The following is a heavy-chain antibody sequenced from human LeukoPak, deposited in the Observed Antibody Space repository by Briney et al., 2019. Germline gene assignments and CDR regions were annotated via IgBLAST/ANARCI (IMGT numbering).Heavy chain of an antibody. Sequence: SETLSLTCSVSGGSISGYYWSWIRQPPGKGLEWIGEINHSGSTNYNPSLKSRVTISVDTSKNQFSLKLSSVTAADTAVYYCARRKSITMIVVVLSDYFDYWGQGTLVTVSS. CDR2: INHSGST. D-gene: IGHD3-22*01. J-gene: IGHJ4*02. CDR3: ARRKSITMIVVVLSDYFDY. V-gene: IGHV4-34*01. CDR1: GGSISGYY.